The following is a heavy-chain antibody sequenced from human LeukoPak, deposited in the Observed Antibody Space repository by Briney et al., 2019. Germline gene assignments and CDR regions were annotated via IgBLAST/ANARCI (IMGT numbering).Heavy chain of an antibody. CDR3: ARHLVTYSSGWYGPPYYYGMDV. Sequence: SETLSLTCTVSGGSISSSSYYWGWIRPPPGQGLEWIGSIYYSGSTYYNPSLKMRVTISVDTSKNQFSLKLSSVTAADTAVYYCARHLVTYSSGWYGPPYYYGMDVWGQGTTVTVSS. V-gene: IGHV4-39*01. CDR1: GGSISSSSYY. CDR2: IYYSGST. J-gene: IGHJ6*02. D-gene: IGHD6-19*01.